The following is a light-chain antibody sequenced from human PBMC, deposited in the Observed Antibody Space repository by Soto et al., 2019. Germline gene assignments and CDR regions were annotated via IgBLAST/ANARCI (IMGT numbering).Light chain of an antibody. Sequence: EIVMTQSPATLSVSPGERATLSCRASQRVSSNVAWYQQKPGQAPRLLIYGASTRATGIPARFSGSESGTEFTLTISSLQSEDFAVYYCQQYNNWPQTFGQGTKVDIK. V-gene: IGKV3-15*01. CDR3: QQYNNWPQT. J-gene: IGKJ1*01. CDR2: GAS. CDR1: QRVSSN.